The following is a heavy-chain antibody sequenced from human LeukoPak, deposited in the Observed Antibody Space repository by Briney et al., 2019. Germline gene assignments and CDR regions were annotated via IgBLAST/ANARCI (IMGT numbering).Heavy chain of an antibody. V-gene: IGHV3-23*01. D-gene: IGHD2-8*02. CDR2: IFPSGGEI. CDR1: GFTFDDYG. Sequence: GGSLRLSCAASGFTFDDYGLSWVRQPPGKGLEWVSSIFPSGGEIHYADSVRGRFTISRDNSKSTLSLQMNSLRAEDTAIYYCATYRQVLLPFESWGQGTLVTVSS. CDR3: ATYRQVLLPFES. J-gene: IGHJ4*02.